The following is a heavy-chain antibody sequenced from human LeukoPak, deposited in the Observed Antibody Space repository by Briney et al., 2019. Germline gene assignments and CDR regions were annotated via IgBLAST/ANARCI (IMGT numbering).Heavy chain of an antibody. CDR2: IYYSGST. V-gene: IGHV4-39*07. CDR3: ARFYCSSTSCFRVGMDV. CDR1: GGSISSSSYH. Sequence: SETLSLTCTVSGGSISSSSYHWGWIRQPPGKGLEWIGSIYYSGSTYYNPSLKSRVTISVDTSKNQFSLKLSSVTAADTAVYYCARFYCSSTSCFRVGMDVWGQGTTVTVSS. J-gene: IGHJ6*02. D-gene: IGHD2-2*01.